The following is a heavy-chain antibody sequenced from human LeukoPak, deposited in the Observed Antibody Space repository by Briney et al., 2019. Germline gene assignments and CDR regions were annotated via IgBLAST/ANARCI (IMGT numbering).Heavy chain of an antibody. V-gene: IGHV4-30-4*01. D-gene: IGHD3-10*01. CDR1: GGSISSGDYY. Sequence: PSQTLSRTCTVSGGSISSGDYYWSWIRQPPGKGLEWIGYIYYSGSTYYNPSLKSRVTISVDTSKNQFSLKLSSVTAADTAVYYCARDVWFGGYCAFDIWGQGTMVTVSS. CDR3: ARDVWFGGYCAFDI. J-gene: IGHJ3*02. CDR2: IYYSGST.